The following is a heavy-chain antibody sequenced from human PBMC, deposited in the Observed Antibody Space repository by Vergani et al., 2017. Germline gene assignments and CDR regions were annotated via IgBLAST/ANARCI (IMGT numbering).Heavy chain of an antibody. J-gene: IGHJ3*02. CDR2: INPNSGGT. CDR3: ARDHGDGYNYFDI. V-gene: IGHV1-2*04. Sequence: QVQLVQSGAEVKKPGASVKVSCKASGYTFTGYYMHWVRQAPGQGLEWMGWINPNSGGTNYAQKFQGWVTMTRDTSISTAYMELSSLRSEDTAVYYCARDHGDGYNYFDIWGQGTTVTVSS. CDR1: GYTFTGYY. D-gene: IGHD5-24*01.